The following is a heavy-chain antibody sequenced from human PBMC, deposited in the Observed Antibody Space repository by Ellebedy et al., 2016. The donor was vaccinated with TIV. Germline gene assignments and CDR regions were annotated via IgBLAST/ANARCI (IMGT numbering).Heavy chain of an antibody. J-gene: IGHJ4*02. CDR2: IYSGGYDGDSR. CDR1: GFSVRSND. D-gene: IGHD6-6*01. Sequence: GESLKISCAASGFSVRSNDMSWVRQAPGKGLEWISLIYSGGYDGDSRYYADSVRGLFTMSRDTSKNTLYLQMNSLRTEDTAVYYCAVQGTAARQADWGQGTLVTVSS. CDR3: AVQGTAARQAD. V-gene: IGHV3-53*01.